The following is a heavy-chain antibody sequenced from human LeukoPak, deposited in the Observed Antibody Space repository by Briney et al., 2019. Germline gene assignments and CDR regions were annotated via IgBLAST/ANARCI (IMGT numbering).Heavy chain of an antibody. D-gene: IGHD5-18*01. CDR1: GDSVSSNSAA. CDR3: ARGYFALTLDTAMVFDY. J-gene: IGHJ4*02. CDR2: TYYRSKWYN. Sequence: SQTLSLTCAISGDSVSSNSAAWNWIRQSPSRGLEWLGRTYYRSKWYNDYAVSVKSRITINPDTSKNQFSLQLNSVTPEDTAVYYCARGYFALTLDTAMVFDYWGQGTLVTVSS. V-gene: IGHV6-1*01.